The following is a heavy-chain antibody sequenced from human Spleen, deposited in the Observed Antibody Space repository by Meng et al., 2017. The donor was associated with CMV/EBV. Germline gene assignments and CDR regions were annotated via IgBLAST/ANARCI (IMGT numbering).Heavy chain of an antibody. CDR2: INSNSGDT. CDR3: ARSSKFGVVSRYGMDV. V-gene: IGHV1-2*02. D-gene: IGHD3-3*01. J-gene: IGHJ6*02. Sequence: ASVKVSCKTSGYTLTDYYMHWVRQAPGQGPEWMGWINSNSGDTNYADKFQGRVTMTRDTSINTAYMELRSLRSDDTAVYYCARSSKFGVVSRYGMDVWGQGTTVTVSS. CDR1: GYTLTDYY.